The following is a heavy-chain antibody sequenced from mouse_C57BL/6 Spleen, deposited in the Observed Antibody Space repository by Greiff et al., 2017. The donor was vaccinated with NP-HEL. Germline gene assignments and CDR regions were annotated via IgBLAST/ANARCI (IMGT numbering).Heavy chain of an antibody. CDR1: GYTFTSYG. CDR3: ARGNDNDGGPLYAMDY. J-gene: IGHJ4*01. Sequence: VQLQQSGAELARPGASVKLSCKASGYTFTSYGISWVKQRTGQGLEWIGEIYPRSGNTYYNEKFKGKATLTADKSSSTAYIELRSLTSEDSAVYVCARGNDNDGGPLYAMDYWGQGTSVTVAT. D-gene: IGHD2-4*01. CDR2: IYPRSGNT. V-gene: IGHV1-81*01.